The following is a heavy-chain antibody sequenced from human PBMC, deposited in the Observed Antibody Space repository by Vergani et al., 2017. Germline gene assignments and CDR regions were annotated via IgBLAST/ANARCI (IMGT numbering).Heavy chain of an antibody. D-gene: IGHD5-24*01. CDR2: IIPIFGTA. J-gene: IGHJ4*02. CDR3: ATTEMATNGSSPIHSPFDY. Sequence: QVQLVQSGAEVKKPGSSVKVSCKASGGTFSSYAISWVRQAPGQGLEWMGGIIPIFGTANYAQKFQGRVTITADESTSTAYMELSSLRSEDTAVYYCATTEMATNGSSPIHSPFDYWGQGTLVTVSS. CDR1: GGTFSSYA. V-gene: IGHV1-69*01.